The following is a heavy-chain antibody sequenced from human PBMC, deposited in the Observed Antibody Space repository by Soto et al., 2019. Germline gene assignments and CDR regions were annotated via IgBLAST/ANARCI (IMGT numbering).Heavy chain of an antibody. D-gene: IGHD4-17*01. CDR2: INPSGGST. CDR1: GYTFTSYY. Sequence: ASVKVSCKASGYTFTSYYLHWVRQVREAPGQAHEWMGVINPSGGSTTYAQKFQGRVTMTRDTSTSTVYMELSSLRSEDTAVYYCAREYTYGSNIFDCWGQGALVTVSS. CDR3: AREYTYGSNIFDC. J-gene: IGHJ4*02. V-gene: IGHV1-46*01.